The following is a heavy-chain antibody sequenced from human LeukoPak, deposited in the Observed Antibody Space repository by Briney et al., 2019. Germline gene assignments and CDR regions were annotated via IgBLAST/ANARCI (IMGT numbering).Heavy chain of an antibody. CDR2: ISSSSSTI. CDR1: GFTFSSYE. CDR3: AKVRSPYYYDRGWFDP. V-gene: IGHV3-48*03. J-gene: IGHJ5*02. D-gene: IGHD3-22*01. Sequence: GGSLRLSCAASGFTFSSYEMNWVRQAPGKGLEWVSYISSSSSTIYYADSVKGRFTISRDNSKNTLYLQMNSLRAEDTAVCYCAKVRSPYYYDRGWFDPWGQGTLVTVSS.